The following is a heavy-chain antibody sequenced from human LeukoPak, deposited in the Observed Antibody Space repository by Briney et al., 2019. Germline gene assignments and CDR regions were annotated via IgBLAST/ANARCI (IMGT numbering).Heavy chain of an antibody. D-gene: IGHD3-3*01. CDR2: INHSGST. Sequence: SETLSLTCAVYGGSFSGYYWSWIRQPPGKGLEWIGEINHSGSTNYNPSLKSRVTISVDTSKNRFSLKLSSVTAADTAVYYCARGGTIWSGYAYYYYYMDVWGKGTTVTVSS. V-gene: IGHV4-34*01. CDR1: GGSFSGYY. CDR3: ARGGTIWSGYAYYYYYMDV. J-gene: IGHJ6*03.